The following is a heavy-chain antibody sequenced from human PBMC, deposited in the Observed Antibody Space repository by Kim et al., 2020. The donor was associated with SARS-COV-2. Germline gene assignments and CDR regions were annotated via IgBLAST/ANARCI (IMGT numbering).Heavy chain of an antibody. V-gene: IGHV1-24*01. CDR3: ATGTWDSSGYIY. Sequence: ICAQKFQGRVTMTEDTATDTAYMELSSLRSEDTAVYYCATGTWDSSGYIYWGQGTLVTVSS. D-gene: IGHD3-22*01. J-gene: IGHJ4*02.